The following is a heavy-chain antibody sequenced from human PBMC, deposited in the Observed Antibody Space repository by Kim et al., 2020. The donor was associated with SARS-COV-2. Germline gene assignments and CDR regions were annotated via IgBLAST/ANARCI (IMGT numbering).Heavy chain of an antibody. Sequence: ASVKVSCKASGYTFTSYDINWVRQATGQGLEWMGWMNPNSGNTGYAQKFQGRVTMTRNTSISTAYMELSSLRSEDTAVYYCARDLAAKPRGLRGSYGYRNWFDPWGQGTLVTVSS. CDR3: ARDLAAKPRGLRGSYGYRNWFDP. CDR1: GYTFTSYD. D-gene: IGHD5-18*01. J-gene: IGHJ5*02. CDR2: MNPNSGNT. V-gene: IGHV1-8*01.